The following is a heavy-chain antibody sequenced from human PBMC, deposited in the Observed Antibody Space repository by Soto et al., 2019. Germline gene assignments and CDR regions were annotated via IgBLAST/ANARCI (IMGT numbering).Heavy chain of an antibody. Sequence: QVQLVQSGAEVKKPGSSVKVSCKASGGTFSSYAISWVRQAPGQGLEWMGGIIPIFGTANYAQKFQGRVTMTVDKSTSTASMELSSLRTEDTAVYYCATLGVTAMVKIDYWGQGTLVTVSS. D-gene: IGHD5-18*01. CDR2: IIPIFGTA. CDR3: ATLGVTAMVKIDY. J-gene: IGHJ4*02. CDR1: GGTFSSYA. V-gene: IGHV1-69*06.